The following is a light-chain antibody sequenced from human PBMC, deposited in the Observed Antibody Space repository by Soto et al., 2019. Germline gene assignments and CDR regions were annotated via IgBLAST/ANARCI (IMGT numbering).Light chain of an antibody. CDR3: QQYNTYSWT. CDR1: QSIGNW. J-gene: IGKJ1*01. Sequence: DIQMTQSPSTLSASVGDRITITCRASQSIGNWLAWYQQKPGKAPNLLIYKASSLESGVPSRFSGSESGTEFTLTISSLQPDDFATYYCQQYNTYSWTFGQGTKVDIK. CDR2: KAS. V-gene: IGKV1-5*03.